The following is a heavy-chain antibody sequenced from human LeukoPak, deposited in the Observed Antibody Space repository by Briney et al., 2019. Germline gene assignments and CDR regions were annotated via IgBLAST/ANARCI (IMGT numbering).Heavy chain of an antibody. CDR2: ISYDGSNE. J-gene: IGHJ5*02. CDR1: GFTFSSNG. D-gene: IGHD6-13*01. CDR3: AKNPSGVDIAATEP. Sequence: GRSLRLSCAASGFTFSSNGMLWVRQAPGRGLDWVAFISYDGSNEYYADSVKGRFTISRDNSKNTLYLQMNSLRPEDTAVYYCAKNPSGVDIAATEPWGQGTLVTVPS. V-gene: IGHV3-30*18.